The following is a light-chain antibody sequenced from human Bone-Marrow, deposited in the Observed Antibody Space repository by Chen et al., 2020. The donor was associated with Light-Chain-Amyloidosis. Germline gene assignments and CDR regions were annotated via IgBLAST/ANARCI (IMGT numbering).Light chain of an antibody. Sequence: QSALTQPASVSGYPGQSITISCTGTSSAVGGDNHVSWYQQHPDKAPNLIIYEVTNRPSWVPDRFSGSKSDNTASLTISGLQTEDEADYFCSSYTITNTLVFGSGTRVTVL. CDR1: SSAVGGDNH. CDR3: SSYTITNTLV. V-gene: IGLV2-14*01. J-gene: IGLJ1*01. CDR2: EVT.